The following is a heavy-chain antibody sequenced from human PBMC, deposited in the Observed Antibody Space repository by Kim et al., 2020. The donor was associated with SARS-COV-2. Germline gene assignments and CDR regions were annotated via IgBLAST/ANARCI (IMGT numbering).Heavy chain of an antibody. CDR2: ISSSSSYI. CDR3: ARGDIDYDILTGYYSYYYYGMDF. CDR1: GFTFSSYS. J-gene: IGHJ6*02. Sequence: GGSLRLSCAASGFTFSSYSMNWVRQAPGKGLEWVSSISSSSSYIYYADSVKGRFTISRDNAKNSLYLQMNSLRAEDTAVYYCARGDIDYDILTGYYSYYYYGMDFWGQGTTVTVSS. V-gene: IGHV3-21*01. D-gene: IGHD3-9*01.